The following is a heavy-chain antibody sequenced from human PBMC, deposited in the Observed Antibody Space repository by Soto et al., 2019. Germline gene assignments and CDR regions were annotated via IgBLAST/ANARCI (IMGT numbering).Heavy chain of an antibody. CDR1: GFTFSSYA. D-gene: IGHD6-6*01. CDR3: AKDIVAARPHDAFDI. CDR2: LSGSGGST. Sequence: PGGSLRLSCAASGFTFSSYAMHWVRQAPGKGLECVSGLSGSGGSTYYADSVKGRFTISRDTSKNTLYLQMNSLRAEDTAVYYCAKDIVAARPHDAFDIWGQGTMVTVSS. V-gene: IGHV3-23*01. J-gene: IGHJ3*02.